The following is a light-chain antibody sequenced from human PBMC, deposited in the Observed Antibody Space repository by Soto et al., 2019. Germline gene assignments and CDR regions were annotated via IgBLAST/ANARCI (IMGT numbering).Light chain of an antibody. Sequence: EIVMTQSPATLSVSPGERATLSCRASQSVSSNLAWYQQKPGQAPRLLIFGASTRATGISARFSGSGSGTEFPLSISSPQSEHFAVSLCQHYNNWPALYTFGQGTKLEIK. V-gene: IGKV3-15*01. CDR2: GAS. CDR3: QHYNNWPALYT. J-gene: IGKJ2*01. CDR1: QSVSSN.